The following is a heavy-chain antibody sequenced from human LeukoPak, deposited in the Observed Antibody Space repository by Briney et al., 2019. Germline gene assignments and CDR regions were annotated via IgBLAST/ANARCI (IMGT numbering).Heavy chain of an antibody. V-gene: IGHV1-46*01. CDR3: ARLRGGYDILTGYFDY. J-gene: IGHJ4*02. Sequence: GASVKVSCKASGYTFTSYYMHWVRQAPGQGLEWMGIINPSGGSTSYAQKFQGRVTMTRDMSTSTVYMELSSLRSEDTAMYYCARLRGGYDILTGYFDYWGQGTLVTVSS. CDR2: INPSGGST. CDR1: GYTFTSYY. D-gene: IGHD3-9*01.